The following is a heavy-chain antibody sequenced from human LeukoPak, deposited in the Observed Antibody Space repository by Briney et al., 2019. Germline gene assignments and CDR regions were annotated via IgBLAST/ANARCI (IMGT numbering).Heavy chain of an antibody. CDR1: GYTFTSYA. CDR3: AREAVANSFDY. D-gene: IGHD6-19*01. Sequence: ASVTVSCTASGYTFTSYAMNWVRQAPGQGLEWMGWINTNTGNPTYSQGFTGRFVFSLDTSVSTAYLQISSLKAEDTAVYYCAREAVANSFDYWGQGTLVTVSS. CDR2: INTNTGNP. V-gene: IGHV7-4-1*02. J-gene: IGHJ4*02.